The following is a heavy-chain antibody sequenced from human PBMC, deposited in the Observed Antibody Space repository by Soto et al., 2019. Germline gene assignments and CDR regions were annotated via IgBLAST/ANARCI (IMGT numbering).Heavy chain of an antibody. CDR1: GYTFTSYY. CDR3: ARNYYDSSDRDYLDY. J-gene: IGHJ4*02. D-gene: IGHD3-22*01. Sequence: ASVKVSCKASGYTFTSYYIHWVRQAPGQGLEWMGWINPITGGTNYAPKFQGRVTMTRDTSITTAYMELSRLRSDDTAVYYCARNYYDSSDRDYLDYWGQGTPVTVSA. V-gene: IGHV1-2*02. CDR2: INPITGGT.